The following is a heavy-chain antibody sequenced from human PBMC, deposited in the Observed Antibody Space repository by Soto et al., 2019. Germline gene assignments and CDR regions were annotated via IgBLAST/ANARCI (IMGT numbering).Heavy chain of an antibody. Sequence: GGCLRLSCAASGFSFSNFYMSWIRQAPGKGLEWISYISSSGSHTPYADSVKGRFTISRDNAKNSVYLQMNSLRAADTAVYYCARVGSTSAAGVLDYWGLGTLVTVSS. J-gene: IGHJ4*02. CDR2: ISSSGSHT. CDR1: GFSFSNFY. D-gene: IGHD6-13*01. CDR3: ARVGSTSAAGVLDY. V-gene: IGHV3-11*06.